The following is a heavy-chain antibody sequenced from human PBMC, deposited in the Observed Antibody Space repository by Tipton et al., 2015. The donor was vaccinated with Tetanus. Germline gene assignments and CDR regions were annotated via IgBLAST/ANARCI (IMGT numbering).Heavy chain of an antibody. J-gene: IGHJ5*02. Sequence: QLVQSGAEVKKPGEPVRISCKGSGYRFTTYWITWVRQMPGQGLEWMGTIDPGGSYVNYSPSFPGLVPISTDQSISTAYLQWSGLKASDPAMYFCARHLPNWKDDHWGQGTLVTVSS. D-gene: IGHD1-20*01. V-gene: IGHV5-10-1*01. CDR3: ARHLPNWKDDH. CDR2: IDPGGSYV. CDR1: GYRFTTYW.